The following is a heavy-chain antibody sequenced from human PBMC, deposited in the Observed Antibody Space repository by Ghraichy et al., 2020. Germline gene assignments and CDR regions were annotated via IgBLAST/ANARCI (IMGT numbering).Heavy chain of an antibody. D-gene: IGHD3-16*01. CDR3: AKEIMMTFLGLDF. V-gene: IGHV3-23*01. CDR2: ISGSGDST. J-gene: IGHJ4*02. Sequence: LSLPCAASGFRFSSYGMSWVRQAPGKGLEWVSGISGSGDSTYYADSVKGRFTISRDNSKNMLYLELNSLRAEDTAVYYCAKEIMMTFLGLDFWGQGTLVTVSS. CDR1: GFRFSSYG.